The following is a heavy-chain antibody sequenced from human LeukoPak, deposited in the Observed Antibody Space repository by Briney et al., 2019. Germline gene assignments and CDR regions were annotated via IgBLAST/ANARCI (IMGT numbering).Heavy chain of an antibody. Sequence: ASVKVSCKASGYTFTSYDINWVRQATGQGLEWMGWMNPNSGNTGYAQKFQGRVTITRNTSISTAYMELSRLRSDDTAVYYCASDSGTRGRDYWGQGTLVTVSS. CDR3: ASDSGTRGRDY. CDR2: MNPNSGNT. CDR1: GYTFTSYD. J-gene: IGHJ4*02. V-gene: IGHV1-8*03. D-gene: IGHD1-14*01.